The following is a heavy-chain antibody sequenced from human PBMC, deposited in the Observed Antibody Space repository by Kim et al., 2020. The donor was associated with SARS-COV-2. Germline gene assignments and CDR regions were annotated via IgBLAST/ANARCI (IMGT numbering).Heavy chain of an antibody. D-gene: IGHD6-19*01. V-gene: IGHV3-23*01. J-gene: IGHJ5*02. CDR2: ISGSGGST. CDR3: AKDTIAVAGLYNWFDP. CDR1: GFTFSSYA. Sequence: GGSLRLSCAASGFTFSSYAMSWVRQAPGKGLEWVSAISGSGGSTYYADSVKGRFTISRDNSKNTLYLQMNSLRAEDTAVYYCAKDTIAVAGLYNWFDPWGQGTLVTVSS.